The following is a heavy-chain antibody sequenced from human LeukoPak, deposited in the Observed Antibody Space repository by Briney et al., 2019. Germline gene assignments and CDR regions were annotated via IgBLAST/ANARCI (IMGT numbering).Heavy chain of an antibody. CDR1: GGSISSGDYY. V-gene: IGHV4-30-4*01. D-gene: IGHD3-10*01. J-gene: IGHJ4*02. CDR2: IYYSGST. CDR3: AREGYYGSGSYLDY. Sequence: SQTLSLTCTVSGGSISSGDYYWSWIRQPPGKGLEWIGYIYYSGSTYYNPSLKSRVTISVDTSENQFSLKLSSVTAADTAVYYCAREGYYGSGSYLDYWGQGTLVTVSS.